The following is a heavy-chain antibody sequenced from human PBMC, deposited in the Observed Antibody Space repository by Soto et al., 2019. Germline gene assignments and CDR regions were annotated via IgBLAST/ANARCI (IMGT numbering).Heavy chain of an antibody. Sequence: QVHLMQSGAEVKKPGASVKVACKTSGFTCSKYYMHLLRQVPGQGLEWVGVINPSGRTTSYAQKFLGRVTVTRDASTATVYLELNSLRSGDTAVYYCARDLDVTTVTTSFDSWGQGTLVTVSS. J-gene: IGHJ4*02. CDR2: INPSGRTT. CDR1: GFTCSKYY. V-gene: IGHV1-46*01. D-gene: IGHD4-17*01. CDR3: ARDLDVTTVTTSFDS.